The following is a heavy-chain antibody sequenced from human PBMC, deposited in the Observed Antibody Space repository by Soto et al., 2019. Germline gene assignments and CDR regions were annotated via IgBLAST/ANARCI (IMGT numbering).Heavy chain of an antibody. CDR2: INPGNGDT. CDR1: GYSFTKYG. Sequence: ASVKVSCKTSGYSFTKYGLHWVRQAPGQRLEWMGWINPGNGDTKYSQKFQGRVTITRDTSATTAYMELSSLRSEDSAVFYCARTDCSSTSCYNYYYYGMDVWGQGTTVTVLL. J-gene: IGHJ6*02. CDR3: ARTDCSSTSCYNYYYYGMDV. D-gene: IGHD2-2*01. V-gene: IGHV1-3*01.